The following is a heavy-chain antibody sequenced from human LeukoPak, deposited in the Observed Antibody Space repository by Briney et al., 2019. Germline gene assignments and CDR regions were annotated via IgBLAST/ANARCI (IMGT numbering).Heavy chain of an antibody. J-gene: IGHJ4*02. Sequence: GGSLRLSCAASGFTFSSYAMSWVRQAPGKGLEWVSAIGGSGGSTYYADSVKGRFTISRDNSKNTLYLQMNSLRAEDTAVYYCAREVDYYDSSGYYYGFDYWGQGTLVTVSS. CDR2: IGGSGGST. V-gene: IGHV3-23*01. D-gene: IGHD3-22*01. CDR3: AREVDYYDSSGYYYGFDY. CDR1: GFTFSSYA.